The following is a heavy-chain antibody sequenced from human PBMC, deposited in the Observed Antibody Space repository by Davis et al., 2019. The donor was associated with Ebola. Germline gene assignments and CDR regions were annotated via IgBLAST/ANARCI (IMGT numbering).Heavy chain of an antibody. J-gene: IGHJ5*02. CDR3: ATLKWNLGRLFDP. V-gene: IGHV1-3*01. Sequence: AASVKVSCKASGYAVTGYGMSWVRQAPGQRLEWMGWITADNDKTDYSQKFQGRVTITRDTSANTVYMELISLTFEDTAVHYCATLKWNLGRLFDPWGQGTLVTVSS. D-gene: IGHD1-20*01. CDR1: GYAVTGYG. CDR2: ITADNDKT.